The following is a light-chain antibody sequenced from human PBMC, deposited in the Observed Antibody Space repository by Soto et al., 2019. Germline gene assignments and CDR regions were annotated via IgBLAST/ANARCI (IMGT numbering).Light chain of an antibody. CDR1: KIGSKS. CDR2: DDS. CDR3: QVWDSSSDHGV. V-gene: IGLV3-21*02. J-gene: IGLJ3*02. Sequence: SYELTQPPSVSVAPGQTARITCGGNKIGSKSVHWYQQKPSQAPVLVVYDDSDRPSGIPERFSGSNSGNTATLTISRVEAGYEADYYCQVWDSSSDHGVFGGGTKLTVL.